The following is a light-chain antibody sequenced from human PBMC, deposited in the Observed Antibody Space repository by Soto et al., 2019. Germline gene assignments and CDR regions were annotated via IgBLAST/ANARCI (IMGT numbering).Light chain of an antibody. CDR1: QSVGSS. CDR2: GAS. V-gene: IGKV3-15*01. J-gene: IGKJ1*01. Sequence: VLTQSPATLSVPPGERVTLSCRASQSVGSSLAWYQQVPGQAPRLLIYGASSRETGISDRFSGGGSGTEFVLTISDLQSEDFAVYSCQQYNAWPPTFGQGTKV. CDR3: QQYNAWPPT.